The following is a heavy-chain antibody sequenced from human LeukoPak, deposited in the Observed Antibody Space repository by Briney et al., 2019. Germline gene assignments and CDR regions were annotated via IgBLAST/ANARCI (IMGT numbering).Heavy chain of an antibody. J-gene: IGHJ4*02. D-gene: IGHD3-16*02. CDR3: ARHSALYDYVWGSYRYTPPPFDY. CDR2: FNHSGST. CDR1: GGSFSGYY. Sequence: PSETLSPTCAVDGGSFSGYYWSWIRQPPGDGLGWVGEFNHSGSTNYNPSFKGRVTISVDTSKTQFSLKLSSVTAPDTAVYYCARHSALYDYVWGSYRYTPPPFDYWGQGTLVTVSS. V-gene: IGHV4-34*01.